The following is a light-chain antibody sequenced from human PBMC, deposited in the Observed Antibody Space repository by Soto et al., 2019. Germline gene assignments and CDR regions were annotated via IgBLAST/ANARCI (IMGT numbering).Light chain of an antibody. J-gene: IGKJ4*01. CDR3: QHFRISLT. CDR2: DVS. V-gene: IGKV1-13*02. CDR1: QAIGSA. Sequence: AIHLTQSPSSLSSSVGDRVTITCRASQAIGSALAWYQQRPGRSPKLLIYDVSIVESGVPSRFAGSGSGADFPLTISGLQPEDTATYYSQHFRISLTFCAGTKVEIK.